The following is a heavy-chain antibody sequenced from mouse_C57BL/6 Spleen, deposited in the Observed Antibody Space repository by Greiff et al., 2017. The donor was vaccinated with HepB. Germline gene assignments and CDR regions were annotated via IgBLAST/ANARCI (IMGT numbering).Heavy chain of an antibody. CDR1: GFSFNTYA. CDR2: IRSKSNNYAT. D-gene: IGHD2-5*01. CDR3: VRTLSYSKGAMDY. Sequence: EVKLVESGGGLVQPKGSLKLSCAASGFSFNTYAMNWVRQAPGKGLEWVARIRSKSNNYATYYADSVKDRFTISRDDSESMLYLQMNNLKTEDTAMYYCVRTLSYSKGAMDYWGQGTSVTVSS. V-gene: IGHV10-1*01. J-gene: IGHJ4*01.